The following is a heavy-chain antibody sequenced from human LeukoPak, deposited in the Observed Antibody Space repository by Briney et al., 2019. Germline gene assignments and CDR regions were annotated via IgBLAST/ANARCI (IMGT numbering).Heavy chain of an antibody. J-gene: IGHJ4*02. CDR2: ISSSSSTI. CDR1: GFTFSSYS. D-gene: IGHD6-6*01. Sequence: GGSLRLSCAASGFTFSSYSMNWVRQAPGKGLEWVSYISSSSSTIYYADSVKGRFTISRDNAKNSVNLQMNSLRAEDTAVYYCARSSSSFDYWGQGTLVTVSS. CDR3: ARSSSSFDY. V-gene: IGHV3-48*01.